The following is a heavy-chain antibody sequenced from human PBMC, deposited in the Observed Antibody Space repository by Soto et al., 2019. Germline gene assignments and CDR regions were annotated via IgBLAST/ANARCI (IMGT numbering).Heavy chain of an antibody. CDR2: INHSGST. J-gene: IGHJ4*02. V-gene: IGHV4-34*01. D-gene: IGHD3-16*02. Sequence: PSETLSLTCAVYGGSFSGYYWSWIRQPPGKGLEWIGEINHSGSTNYNPSLKSRVTISVDTSKNQFSLKLSSVTAADTAVYYCARGGDYVWGSYRPSRYFDYWGQGTLVTVSS. CDR1: GGSFSGYY. CDR3: ARGGDYVWGSYRPSRYFDY.